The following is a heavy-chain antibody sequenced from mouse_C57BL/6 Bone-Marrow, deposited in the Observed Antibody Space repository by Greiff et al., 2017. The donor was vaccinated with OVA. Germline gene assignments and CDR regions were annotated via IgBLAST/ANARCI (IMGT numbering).Heavy chain of an antibody. J-gene: IGHJ3*01. CDR1: GYTFTSYW. D-gene: IGHD2-5*01. Sequence: QVQLQQPGAELVKPGASVKMSCKASGYTFTSYWITWVKQRPGQGLEWIGDIYPGSGSTNYNEKFKSKATLTVDTSSSTAYMQLSSLTSEDSAVYYGATSYYSNYGGFAYWGQGTLVTVSA. CDR3: ATSYYSNYGGFAY. CDR2: IYPGSGST. V-gene: IGHV1-55*01.